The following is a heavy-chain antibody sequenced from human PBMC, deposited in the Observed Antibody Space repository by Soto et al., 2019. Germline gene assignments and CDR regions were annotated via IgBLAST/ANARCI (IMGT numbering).Heavy chain of an antibody. CDR3: ERDRVSGNYYHDAFDI. J-gene: IGHJ3*02. CDR2: ISSSSSTI. D-gene: IGHD3-10*01. V-gene: IGHV3-48*01. CDR1: GFSFSTYS. Sequence: EVQLVESGGGLVQPGGSLRLSCAASGFSFSTYSMNWVRQAPGKGLEWVSYISSSSSTIYHADSVKGRFTISRDNAKNSLYLQMNSLRAEDTAVYYCERDRVSGNYYHDAFDIWGQGTMGTVSS.